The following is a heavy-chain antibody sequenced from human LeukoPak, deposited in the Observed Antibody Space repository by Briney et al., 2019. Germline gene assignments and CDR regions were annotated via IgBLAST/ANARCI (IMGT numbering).Heavy chain of an antibody. J-gene: IGHJ4*02. D-gene: IGHD6-19*01. Sequence: GGSLRLSCAASGFTFSDYYMSWIRQAPGKGLERLSYISSSSTYTNYADSVKGRFTISRDNANNSLFLQMNSLRAEDTAVYYCARDLKGSAWYVDYWGQGTLVTVSS. V-gene: IGHV3-11*05. CDR1: GFTFSDYY. CDR2: ISSSSTYT. CDR3: ARDLKGSAWYVDY.